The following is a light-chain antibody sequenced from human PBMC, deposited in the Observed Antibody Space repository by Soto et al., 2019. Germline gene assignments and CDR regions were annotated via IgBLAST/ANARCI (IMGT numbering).Light chain of an antibody. V-gene: IGKV3-15*01. Sequence: EIVLTQSPGTLSLSLGERATLXXRASQSVSSNLAWYQQKPGQAPRXLIYGASTRATGIPARFSGSGSGTEFTLTISSLQSEDFAVYYCQQYSIWRTFGQGTKVDIK. CDR1: QSVSSN. CDR2: GAS. CDR3: QQYSIWRT. J-gene: IGKJ1*01.